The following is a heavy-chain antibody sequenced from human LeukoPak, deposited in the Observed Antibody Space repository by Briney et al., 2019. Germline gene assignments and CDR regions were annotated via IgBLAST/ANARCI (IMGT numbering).Heavy chain of an antibody. D-gene: IGHD3-22*01. V-gene: IGHV1-2*02. CDR2: INPNNDGT. J-gene: IGHJ5*02. CDR3: ARDLDSRGYYFRGFDP. Sequence: ASVTVSCKASGYTFTGYYMHWVRQAPGQGLEWMGWINPNNDGTNYAQKFQGRVTMTRDTSINTAYMELSRLRSDDTAVYYCARDLDSRGYYFRGFDPWGQGTLVTVSS. CDR1: GYTFTGYY.